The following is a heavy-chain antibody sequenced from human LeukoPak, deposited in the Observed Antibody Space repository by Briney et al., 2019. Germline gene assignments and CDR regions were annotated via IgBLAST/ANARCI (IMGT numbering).Heavy chain of an antibody. CDR2: IDGNGAKT. V-gene: IGHV3-23*01. D-gene: IGHD3-16*01. Sequence: GGSLRLSCVASGFSFSTYGMSWVRQAPGKGLEWLSAIDGNGAKTFYADSGKGRFTISRDNSKNTLYLQMNSLRGEDTALYYCAKDLHWGLDYWGQGALVTVSS. CDR1: GFSFSTYG. CDR3: AKDLHWGLDY. J-gene: IGHJ4*02.